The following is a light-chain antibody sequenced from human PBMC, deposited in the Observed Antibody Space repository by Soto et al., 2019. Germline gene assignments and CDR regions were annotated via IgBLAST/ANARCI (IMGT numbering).Light chain of an antibody. CDR1: QSVSSY. CDR3: QQRTNWPPMAMYT. V-gene: IGKV3-11*01. Sequence: EIVLTQSPATLSLSPGERATLSCRASQSVSSYLAWYQQKPGQAPRLLIYDASNRATGIPARFSGSGSGTDFTLTISSLEPEDFAVYYCQQRTNWPPMAMYTFGQGTKVEIK. CDR2: DAS. J-gene: IGKJ2*01.